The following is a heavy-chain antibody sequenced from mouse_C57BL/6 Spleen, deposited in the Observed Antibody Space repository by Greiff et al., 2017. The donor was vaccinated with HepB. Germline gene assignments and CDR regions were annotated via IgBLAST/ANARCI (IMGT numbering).Heavy chain of an antibody. CDR1: GYTFTSYW. Sequence: QVQLQQPGAELVRPGSSVKLSCKASGYTFTSYWMHWVKQRPIQGLEWIGNIDPSDSETHYNQKFKDKATLTVDKSSSTAYMQLSSLTSEDSAVYYCARWGDIYDYDGYFDVWGTGTTVTVSS. J-gene: IGHJ1*03. CDR2: IDPSDSET. V-gene: IGHV1-52*01. D-gene: IGHD2-4*01. CDR3: ARWGDIYDYDGYFDV.